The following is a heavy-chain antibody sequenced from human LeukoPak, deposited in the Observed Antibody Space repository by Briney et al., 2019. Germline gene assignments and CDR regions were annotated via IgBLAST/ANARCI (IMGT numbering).Heavy chain of an antibody. D-gene: IGHD6-19*01. CDR3: AREEGPGYSSGWYYFDY. V-gene: IGHV4-59*01. CDR2: IYYSGST. Sequence: PSETLSLTCTVSGGSISSYYWSWIRQPPGKGLEWIGCIYYSGSTNYNPSLKSRVTISVDTSKNQFSLKLSSVTAADTAVYYCAREEGPGYSSGWYYFDYWGQGTLVTVSP. CDR1: GGSISSYY. J-gene: IGHJ4*02.